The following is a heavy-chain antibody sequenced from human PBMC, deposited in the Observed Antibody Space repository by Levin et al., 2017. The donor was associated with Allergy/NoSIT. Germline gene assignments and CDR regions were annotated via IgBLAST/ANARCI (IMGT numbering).Heavy chain of an antibody. J-gene: IGHJ4*02. V-gene: IGHV3-23*01. CDR2: ISGSGGST. Sequence: PGGSLRLSCAASGFTFSSYAMSWVRQAPGKGLEWVSAISGSGGSTYYADSVKGRFTISRDNSKNTLYLQMNSLRAEDTAVYYCAKDRLLWFGELPYYFDYWGQGTLVTVSS. CDR1: GFTFSSYA. D-gene: IGHD3-10*01. CDR3: AKDRLLWFGELPYYFDY.